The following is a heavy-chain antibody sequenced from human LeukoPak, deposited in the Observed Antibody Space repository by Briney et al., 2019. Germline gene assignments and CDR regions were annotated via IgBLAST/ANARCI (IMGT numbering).Heavy chain of an antibody. J-gene: IGHJ4*02. Sequence: SETLSLTCTVSGGSISSTSYYWGWIRQPPGKGLEWIGSISYSGSTYYNPSLKSRVTISVDTSKNQFSLKLNSVTAADTAVHYCARTGGTIDYWGQGTLVTVSS. D-gene: IGHD2-8*02. CDR2: ISYSGST. V-gene: IGHV4-39*01. CDR3: ARTGGTIDY. CDR1: GGSISSTSYY.